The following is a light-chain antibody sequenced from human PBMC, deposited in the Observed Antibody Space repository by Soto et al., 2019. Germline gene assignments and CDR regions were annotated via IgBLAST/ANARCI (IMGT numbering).Light chain of an antibody. CDR2: GAS. Sequence: EIVLTQSPGTLSLSPGERATLSCRASERLSSVYLAWYQQRPGQPPRLLIYGASNRATGIPDRFSGSGSGTDFTLIINRLEPEDVAIYYCXQYGGXPRITFGQGTRLEIK. V-gene: IGKV3-20*01. CDR3: XQYGGXPRIT. J-gene: IGKJ5*01. CDR1: ERLSSVY.